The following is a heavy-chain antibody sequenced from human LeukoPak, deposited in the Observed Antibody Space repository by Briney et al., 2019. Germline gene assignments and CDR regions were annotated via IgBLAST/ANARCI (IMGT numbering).Heavy chain of an antibody. V-gene: IGHV3-21*01. CDR3: ARDPKAVANWFDP. CDR1: GFTFSSYS. CDR2: ISSSSSYI. Sequence: PGGSLRLSCTASGFTFSSYSMNWVRQAPGKGLEWVSSISSSSSYIYYADSVKGQFTISRDNAKNSLYLQMNSLRAEDTAVYYCARDPKAVANWFDPWGQGTLVTVSS. J-gene: IGHJ5*02. D-gene: IGHD6-19*01.